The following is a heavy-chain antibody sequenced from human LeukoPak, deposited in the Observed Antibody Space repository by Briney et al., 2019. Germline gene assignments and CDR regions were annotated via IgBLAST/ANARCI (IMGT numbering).Heavy chain of an antibody. J-gene: IGHJ6*03. CDR3: ARDSERRALGSSWPLMDV. V-gene: IGHV3-53*01. CDR1: GGSIISTNYY. Sequence: PSETLSLTCTVSGGSIISTNYYWGWIRQAPGKGLEWVSLIYSGGSTYYADSVKGRFTISRDNSKNSLYLQMNSLRAEDTAVYYCARDSERRALGSSWPLMDVWGKGTTVTISS. D-gene: IGHD6-13*01. CDR2: IYSGGST.